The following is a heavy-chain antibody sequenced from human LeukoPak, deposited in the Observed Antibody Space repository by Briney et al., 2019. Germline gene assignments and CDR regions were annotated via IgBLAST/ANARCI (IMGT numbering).Heavy chain of an antibody. CDR2: IYYSGST. CDR3: AREGTYYYDSSGYPSAEYFQH. J-gene: IGHJ1*01. CDR1: GGSISSGGYY. D-gene: IGHD3-22*01. Sequence: SETLSLTCTVSGGSISSGGYYWSWIRQHPGKGLEWIGYIYYSGSTYYNPSLKSRVTISVDTSKNQFSLKLSSVTAADTAVYYCAREGTYYYDSSGYPSAEYFQHWGQGTLVTVSS. V-gene: IGHV4-31*03.